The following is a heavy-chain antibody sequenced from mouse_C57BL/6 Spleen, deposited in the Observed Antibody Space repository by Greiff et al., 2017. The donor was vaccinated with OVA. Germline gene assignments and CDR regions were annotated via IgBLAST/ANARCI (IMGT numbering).Heavy chain of an antibody. CDR2: IDPENGDT. D-gene: IGHD2-1*01. CDR3: TNGNYFDY. Sequence: EVKLQQSGAELVRPGASVKLSCTASGFNIKDDYMHWVKQRPEQGLEWIGWIDPENGDTEYASKFQGKATITADTSANTAYLQLSSLTSEDTAVYYCTNGNYFDYWGQGTTLTVSS. V-gene: IGHV14-4*01. CDR1: GFNIKDDY. J-gene: IGHJ2*01.